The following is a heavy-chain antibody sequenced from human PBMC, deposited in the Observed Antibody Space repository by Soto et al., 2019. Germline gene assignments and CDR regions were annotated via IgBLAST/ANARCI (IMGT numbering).Heavy chain of an antibody. J-gene: IGHJ6*04. D-gene: IGHD6-25*01. Sequence: PSETLSLTCTVSGGSISSSGYYWGWIRQAPGKGLEWIGNIYSDGRTYYNPSLRSRVALAIGTSQNQFSLKLTSVDASDTAIYYCANQKSPSAAHSYGMDVWGVGTKVPVYS. CDR2: IYSDGRT. CDR1: GGSISSSGYY. CDR3: ANQKSPSAAHSYGMDV. V-gene: IGHV4-39*01.